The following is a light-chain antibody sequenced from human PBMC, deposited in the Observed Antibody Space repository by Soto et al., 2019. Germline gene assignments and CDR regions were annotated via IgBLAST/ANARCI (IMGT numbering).Light chain of an antibody. V-gene: IGKV1-5*01. J-gene: IGKJ4*01. CDR1: QSIGSW. CDR2: GAS. CDR3: QQYGRCALT. Sequence: IRRTQSPSTLSGSVRDRVNIXCPASQSIGSWLAWYQQKPGKAPKLLIYGASSRATGIPDRFSGSGSGTDFTLTISRLEPEDFAVYYCQQYGRCALTLGGGTKV.